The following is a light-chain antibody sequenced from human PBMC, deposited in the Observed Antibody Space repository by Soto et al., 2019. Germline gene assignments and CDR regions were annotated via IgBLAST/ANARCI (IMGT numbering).Light chain of an antibody. V-gene: IGKV3-11*01. J-gene: IGKJ2*01. CDR3: QQRSNWPPLYT. CDR1: QSVSTY. Sequence: EIVLTKSPGTMYLSPGERDTLSCRASQSVSTYLAWYQQKPGQAPRLLIYDASNRATGIPARFSGSGSGTDLTLTISSLEPDDFAVYYWQQRSNWPPLYTFGQGTKLEIK. CDR2: DAS.